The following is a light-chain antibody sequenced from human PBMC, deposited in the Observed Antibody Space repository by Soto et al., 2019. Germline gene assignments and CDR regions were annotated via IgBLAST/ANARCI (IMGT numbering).Light chain of an antibody. V-gene: IGKV3-11*01. CDR2: NAF. J-gene: IGKJ3*01. CDR1: QSINTF. CDR3: QQRSNSPPFS. Sequence: EVVLTQSPATLSLSPGERATLSCRASQSINTFLAWYQLKPGQSPRLLIYNAFKRAPGIPARFTGSGSGTDFTLTISSLEPEDFAVYSCQQRSNSPPFSFGPGTKVEVK.